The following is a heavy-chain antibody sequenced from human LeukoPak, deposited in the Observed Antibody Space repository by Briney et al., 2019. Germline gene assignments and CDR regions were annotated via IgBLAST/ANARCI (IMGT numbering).Heavy chain of an antibody. CDR3: AGAPPPRAAASQFDY. Sequence: PGGSLRLSCAASGFTFSSYEMNWVRQAPGKGLEWVPYISSSGSTTYYDDSVKGRFTISRDNAKNSRYLQMNSLRAEDTAVYYCAGAPPPRAAASQFDYWGQGTLVTVSS. D-gene: IGHD6-13*01. CDR1: GFTFSSYE. V-gene: IGHV3-48*03. CDR2: ISSSGSTT. J-gene: IGHJ4*02.